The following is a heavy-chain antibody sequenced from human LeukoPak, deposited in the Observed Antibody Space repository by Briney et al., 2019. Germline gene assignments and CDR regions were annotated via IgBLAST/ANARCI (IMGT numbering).Heavy chain of an antibody. D-gene: IGHD3-10*01. CDR2: ISGSGGST. Sequence: QPGGSLRLSCAASGFTFSSYAMSWVRQAPGKGLEWVSAISGSGGSTYYADSVKGRFTISRDNSKNTLYLQMNSLRAEDTAVYYCAKGGVLLWFGEGYMDVWGKGTTVTVSS. CDR1: GFTFSSYA. CDR3: AKGGVLLWFGEGYMDV. J-gene: IGHJ6*03. V-gene: IGHV3-23*01.